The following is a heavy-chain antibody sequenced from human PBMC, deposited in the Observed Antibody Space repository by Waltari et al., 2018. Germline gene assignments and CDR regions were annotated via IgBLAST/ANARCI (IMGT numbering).Heavy chain of an antibody. CDR1: GFTFSSYG. J-gene: IGHJ4*02. V-gene: IGHV3-30*18. CDR2: IWYDGSNK. Sequence: QVQLVESGGGVVQPGRSLRLSCAASGFTFSSYGMHWVRQAPGQGLEWVAVIWYDGSNKYYADSVKGRFTISRDNSKNTLYLQMNSLRAEDTAMYYCAKIGGYPRSYCSGGSCYGEYSLDYWGQGTLVTVSS. CDR3: AKIGGYPRSYCSGGSCYGEYSLDY. D-gene: IGHD2-15*01.